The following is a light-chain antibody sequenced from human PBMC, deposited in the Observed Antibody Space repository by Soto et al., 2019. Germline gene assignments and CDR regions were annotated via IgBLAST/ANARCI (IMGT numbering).Light chain of an antibody. Sequence: EIVMTQSPATLSVSPGGRATLSRRASQRVKNNLAWYQQKPGQAPRLLIYGASTRATGIPARFSGSGSGTEFTLTFSSLQSEDFAVYYCQQYNNWLTFGGGTKVDIK. V-gene: IGKV3D-15*01. J-gene: IGKJ4*01. CDR3: QQYNNWLT. CDR1: QRVKNN. CDR2: GAS.